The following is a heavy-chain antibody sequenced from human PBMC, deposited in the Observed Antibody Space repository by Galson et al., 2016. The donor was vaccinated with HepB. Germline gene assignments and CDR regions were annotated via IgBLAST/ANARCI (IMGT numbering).Heavy chain of an antibody. J-gene: IGHJ4*02. CDR1: GYTFNDYG. D-gene: IGHD6-6*01. CDR2: ISVYNGNT. CDR3: ARSEYSSSFDY. V-gene: IGHV1-18*01. Sequence: SVKVSCKASGYTFNDYGITWVRQAPGQGLEWMGWISVYNGNTNHARKVQDRVTITRDRSMSTAYMELSSLRSEDSAIYYCARSEYSSSFDYWGQGTLVTVSS.